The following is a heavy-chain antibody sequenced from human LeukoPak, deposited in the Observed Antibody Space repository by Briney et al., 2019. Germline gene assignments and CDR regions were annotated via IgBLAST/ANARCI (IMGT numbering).Heavy chain of an antibody. CDR1: GFTFSSYG. J-gene: IGHJ3*02. Sequence: GGALRLSCAASGFTFSSYGMHWVRQAPGKGLEWVAFIRYDGSNKYYADSVKGRFTISRDNSKNTLYLQMNSLRAEDTAVYYCAKVKGGDIVVVPAAIRRPDAFDIWGQGTMVTVSS. CDR2: IRYDGSNK. CDR3: AKVKGGDIVVVPAAIRRPDAFDI. V-gene: IGHV3-30*02. D-gene: IGHD2-2*02.